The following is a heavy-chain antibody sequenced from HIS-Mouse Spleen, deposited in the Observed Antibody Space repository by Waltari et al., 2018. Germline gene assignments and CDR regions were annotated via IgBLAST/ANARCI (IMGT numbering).Heavy chain of an antibody. V-gene: IGHV4-39*07. J-gene: IGHJ2*01. D-gene: IGHD6-13*01. CDR1: GGSISSSSYY. Sequence: GPGLVKPSETLSLTCTVSGGSISSSSYYWGWVRQPPGKGLEWIGSIYYSGSTYYNPSLQSRVTISVDTSKNRFSLKLSSVTAADTAVYYCAREIPYSSSWYDWYFDLWGRGTLVTVSS. CDR2: IYYSGST. CDR3: AREIPYSSSWYDWYFDL.